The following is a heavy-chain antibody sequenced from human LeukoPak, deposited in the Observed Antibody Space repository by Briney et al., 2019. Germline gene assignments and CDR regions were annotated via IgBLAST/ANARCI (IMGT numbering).Heavy chain of an antibody. J-gene: IGHJ4*02. CDR1: GFTFSSYA. D-gene: IGHD3-22*01. V-gene: IGHV3-23*01. Sequence: GSLRLSXXXSGFTFSSYAMSWVRQAPGKGLEWVSAISGSGGSTYYADSVKGRFTISRDNSKNTLYLQMNNLRAEDTAVYYCAKSPPRFYYYDSSGYFDYWGQGTLFTVSS. CDR3: AKSPPRFYYYDSSGYFDY. CDR2: ISGSGGST.